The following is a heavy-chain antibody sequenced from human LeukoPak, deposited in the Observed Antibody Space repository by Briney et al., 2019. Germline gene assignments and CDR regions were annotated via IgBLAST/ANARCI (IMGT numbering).Heavy chain of an antibody. Sequence: PSETLSLTRTVSGGSINSYYWSWIRQPPGKGLEWIGYIYYSGSTNYNPSLKSRVTISVDTSKNQFSLKLSSVTAADTAVYYCARVERGRYCSGGSCLDYWGQGTLVTVSS. CDR3: ARVERGRYCSGGSCLDY. D-gene: IGHD2-15*01. J-gene: IGHJ4*02. CDR2: IYYSGST. CDR1: GGSINSYY. V-gene: IGHV4-59*01.